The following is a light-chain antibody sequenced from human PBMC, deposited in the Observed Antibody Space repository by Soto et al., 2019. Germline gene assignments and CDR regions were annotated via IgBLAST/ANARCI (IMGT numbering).Light chain of an antibody. CDR2: EVT. V-gene: IGLV2-14*01. Sequence: QSVLTQPASVSGSPGQSITISCSGTTTDVGGYNYVSWYQHHPGKAPQLIIYEVTKRPSGVSDRFSGSRSGYTASLTISGLQAEDEADYYCSSYASSRNFVFGTGTKGTGL. J-gene: IGLJ1*01. CDR3: SSYASSRNFV. CDR1: TTDVGGYNY.